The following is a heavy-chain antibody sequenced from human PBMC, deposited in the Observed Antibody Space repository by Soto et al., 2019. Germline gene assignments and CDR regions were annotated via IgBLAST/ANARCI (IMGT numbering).Heavy chain of an antibody. Sequence: ASVKVSCKASGYTFTGYYMHWVRQAPGQGLEWMGWINPNSGGTNYAQKFQGWVTMTRDTSISTAYMELSRLRSDDTAVYYCARQRTADGDHWYFDLWGRGTLVTVSS. CDR1: GYTFTGYY. J-gene: IGHJ2*01. D-gene: IGHD4-17*01. CDR3: ARQRTADGDHWYFDL. V-gene: IGHV1-2*04. CDR2: INPNSGGT.